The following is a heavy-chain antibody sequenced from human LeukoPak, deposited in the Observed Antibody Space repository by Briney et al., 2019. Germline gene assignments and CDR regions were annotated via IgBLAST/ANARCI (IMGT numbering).Heavy chain of an antibody. D-gene: IGHD4-17*01. CDR1: GYTFTGYY. CDR2: INPNSGGT. CDR3: ARDYMTTVTTATATFDY. V-gene: IGHV1-2*02. J-gene: IGHJ4*02. Sequence: ASVKVSCEASGYTFTGYYMHWVRQAPGQGLEWMGWINPNSGGTNYAQKFQGRVTMTRDTSISTAYMELSRLRSDDTAVYYCARDYMTTVTTATATFDYWGQGTLVTVSS.